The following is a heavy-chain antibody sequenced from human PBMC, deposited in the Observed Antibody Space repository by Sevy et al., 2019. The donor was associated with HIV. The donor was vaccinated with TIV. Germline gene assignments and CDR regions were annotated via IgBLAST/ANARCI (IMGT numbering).Heavy chain of an antibody. CDR1: GFTFSSYA. Sequence: GGSLRLSCAASGFTFSSYAMSWVRQAPGKGLEWVSAISGSGGSTYYADSVKGRFTTSRDNSRNTLYLQMNSQRAEDTAVYYWAKWKEVLDDWGQGTLVTVS. CDR2: ISGSGGST. CDR3: AKWKEVLDD. D-gene: IGHD1-1*01. J-gene: IGHJ4*02. V-gene: IGHV3-23*01.